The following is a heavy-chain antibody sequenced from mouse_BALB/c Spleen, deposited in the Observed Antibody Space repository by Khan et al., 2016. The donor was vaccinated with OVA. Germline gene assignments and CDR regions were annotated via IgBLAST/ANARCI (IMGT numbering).Heavy chain of an antibody. CDR2: VSSGGSYT. V-gene: IGHV5-6*02. CDR3: ARLAYYYDSEGFAY. Sequence: VMMVEAGGDLVKPGGSLKLPCAASGFTFSTYGMSWVRQTPDKRLEWVATVSSGGSYTYYPDRVKGRFTISRDNAKNTLYLQMNSLKTEDTSMFYCARLAYYYDSEGFAYWGQGTLVTVSA. J-gene: IGHJ3*01. CDR1: GFTFSTYG. D-gene: IGHD1-1*01.